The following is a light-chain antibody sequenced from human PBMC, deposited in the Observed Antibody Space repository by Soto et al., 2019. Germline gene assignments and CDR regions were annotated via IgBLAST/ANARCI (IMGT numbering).Light chain of an antibody. V-gene: IGLV2-14*03. CDR2: DVS. CDR1: ISDVGSYNY. J-gene: IGLJ1*01. CDR3: GSYTASCNYV. Sequence: QSVLTQPASVSGSPGQSITISCTGTISDVGSYNYVSWYQQYPGKAPKLMIYDVSTRPSGVSDRFSGSKSGNTASLTISGLRAEDEADYYRGSYTASCNYVFGTGTKVTVL.